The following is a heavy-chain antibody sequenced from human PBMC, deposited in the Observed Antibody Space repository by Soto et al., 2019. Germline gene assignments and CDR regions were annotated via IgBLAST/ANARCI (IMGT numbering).Heavy chain of an antibody. J-gene: IGHJ3*02. D-gene: IGHD3-10*01. CDR1: GGTFSSYA. Sequence: KKWGASVKVSCKASGGTFSSYAISWVRQAPGQGLEWMGGIIPIFGTANYAQKFQGRVTITADESTSTAYMELSSLRSEDTAVYYCARVRHLYGSDAFDIWGQGTMVTVSS. CDR3: ARVRHLYGSDAFDI. CDR2: IIPIFGTA. V-gene: IGHV1-69*13.